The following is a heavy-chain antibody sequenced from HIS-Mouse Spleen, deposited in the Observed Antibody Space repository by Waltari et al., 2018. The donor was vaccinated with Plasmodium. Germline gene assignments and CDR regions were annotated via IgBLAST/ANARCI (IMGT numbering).Heavy chain of an antibody. CDR1: GFTFRSYW. CDR3: ARGRYSSSWYYFDY. D-gene: IGHD6-13*01. V-gene: IGHV3-7*01. J-gene: IGHJ4*02. CDR2: IKQDGSEK. Sequence: EVQLVESGGGLVQPGGSLRLSCAASGFTFRSYWMGWVRQAPGKGLEWVANIKQDGSEKYYVDSVKGRFTISRDNAKNSLYLQMNSLRAEDTAVYYCARGRYSSSWYYFDYWGQGTLVTVSS.